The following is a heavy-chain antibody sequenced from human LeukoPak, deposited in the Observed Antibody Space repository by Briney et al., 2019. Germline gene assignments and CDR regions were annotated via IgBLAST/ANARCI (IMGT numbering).Heavy chain of an antibody. CDR1: GYTFTSHD. D-gene: IGHD1-26*01. Sequence: ASVKVSCKASGYTFTSHDINWVRQATGQGLEWMGWMNPNSGNTGYAQKFQGRVTMTRNTSINTAYMELSSLRSEDTAVYYCARGLGSYSTNWFDPWGQGTLVTVSS. CDR3: ARGLGSYSTNWFDP. J-gene: IGHJ5*02. V-gene: IGHV1-8*01. CDR2: MNPNSGNT.